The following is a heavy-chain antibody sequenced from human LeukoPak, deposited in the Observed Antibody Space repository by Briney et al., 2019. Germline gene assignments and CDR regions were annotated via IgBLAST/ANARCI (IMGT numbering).Heavy chain of an antibody. V-gene: IGHV3-21*01. Sequence: GGSLRLSCAASGFTFSSYSMNWVRQAPGKGLEWVSSLSSSSSYIYYADSVKGRFTISRDNAKNSLYLQMNSLRAEDTAVYYCARDSKPYSSSFPVSDYWGQGTLVTVSS. CDR3: ARDSKPYSSSFPVSDY. CDR1: GFTFSSYS. D-gene: IGHD6-6*01. J-gene: IGHJ4*02. CDR2: LSSSSSYI.